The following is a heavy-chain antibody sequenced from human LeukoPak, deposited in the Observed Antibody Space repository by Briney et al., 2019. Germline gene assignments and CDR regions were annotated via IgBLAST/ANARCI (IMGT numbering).Heavy chain of an antibody. CDR1: GGSISSSSYY. CDR2: IYYSGST. CDR3: ARQFGVTYSSGWYGSNYYYYGMDV. D-gene: IGHD6-19*01. V-gene: IGHV4-39*01. Sequence: SETLSLTCTVSGGSISSSSYYWGWIRQPPGKGLEWIGSIYYSGSTYYTPSLKSRVTISVDTSKNQFSLKLSSVTAADTAVYYCARQFGVTYSSGWYGSNYYYYGMDVWGQGTTVTVSS. J-gene: IGHJ6*02.